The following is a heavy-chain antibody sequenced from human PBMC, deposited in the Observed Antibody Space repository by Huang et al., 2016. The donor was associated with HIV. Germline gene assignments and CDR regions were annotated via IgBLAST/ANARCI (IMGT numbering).Heavy chain of an antibody. V-gene: IGHV1-18*04. J-gene: IGHJ4*02. D-gene: IGHD1-26*01. CDR1: GYTFTSYG. Sequence: VKVSCKASGYTFTSYGFSWVRQAPGQGLEWMGWISAYNGNRNYAQEFQGRVTMTTDTFTTKAYMELRSLRSDDTAVYYCARALVGAIDYWGQGTLVTVSP. CDR2: ISAYNGNR. CDR3: ARALVGAIDY.